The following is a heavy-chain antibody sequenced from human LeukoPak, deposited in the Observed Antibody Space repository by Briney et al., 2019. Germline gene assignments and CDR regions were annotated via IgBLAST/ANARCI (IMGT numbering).Heavy chain of an antibody. CDR2: IYYGGTT. Sequence: PSETLSLTCTVSGGSISSYYWSWIRQSPGKGLEWIGYIYYGGTTNYNPSLKSRVTILIDRSKNQFSLRLSSVTAADTAVYYCARHAGGYSYETWGQGTLVTVSS. CDR1: GGSISSYY. V-gene: IGHV4-59*01. J-gene: IGHJ4*02. CDR3: ARHAGGYSYET. D-gene: IGHD5-18*01.